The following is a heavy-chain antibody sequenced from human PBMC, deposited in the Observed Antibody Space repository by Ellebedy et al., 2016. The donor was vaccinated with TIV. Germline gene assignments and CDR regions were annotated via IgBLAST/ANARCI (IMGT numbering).Heavy chain of an antibody. J-gene: IGHJ4*02. CDR1: GFTFSSYA. CDR2: ISGSGGST. D-gene: IGHD3-22*01. Sequence: GESLKISXAASGFTFSSYAMSWVRQAPGKGLEWVSAISGSGGSTYYADSVKGRFTISRDNSKNTLYLQMNSLRAEDTAVYYCARFGGGYCFDYWGQGTLVTVSS. CDR3: ARFGGGYCFDY. V-gene: IGHV3-23*01.